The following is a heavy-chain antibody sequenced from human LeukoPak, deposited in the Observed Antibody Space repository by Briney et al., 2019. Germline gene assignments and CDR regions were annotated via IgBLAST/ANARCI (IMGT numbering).Heavy chain of an antibody. Sequence: SETLSLTCTVSGGSISSYYWSWIRQPPGKGLEWIGYIYYSGSTNYNPSLKNRVTISVDTSKNQFSLKLSSVTAADTAVYYCARQSGDYDSSGYYPNWFDPWGQGTLVTVSS. D-gene: IGHD3-22*01. CDR1: GGSISSYY. J-gene: IGHJ5*02. CDR2: IYYSGST. CDR3: ARQSGDYDSSGYYPNWFDP. V-gene: IGHV4-59*01.